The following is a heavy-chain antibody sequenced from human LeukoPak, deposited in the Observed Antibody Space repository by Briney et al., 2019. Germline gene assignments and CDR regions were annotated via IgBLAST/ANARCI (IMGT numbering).Heavy chain of an antibody. D-gene: IGHD5-18*01. CDR1: GGSFSVYY. CDR3: ARKDTAMVWYVDY. CDR2: INHSGST. J-gene: IGHJ4*02. V-gene: IGHV4-34*01. Sequence: SQTLSLTCAVYGGSFSVYYWSWIRQPPRKGLEWIGEINHSGSTNYNPSLKTRATLSVATSEKQFSLKLSSVTAADTAVYYCARKDTAMVWYVDYWGQGTLVTVSS.